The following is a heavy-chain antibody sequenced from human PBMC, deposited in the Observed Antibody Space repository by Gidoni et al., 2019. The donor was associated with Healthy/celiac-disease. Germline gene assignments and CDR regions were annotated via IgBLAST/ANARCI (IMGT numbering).Heavy chain of an antibody. CDR2: ISYDGSNK. Sequence: QVQLVESGGGVVQPGRALRLSCAASGFTFSSYGMHWVRQAPGKGLEWVAVISYDGSNKYYADSVKGRFTISRDNSKNTLYLQMNSLGAEDTAVYYCAKSGYCSSTSCYDYYYYGMDVWGQGTTVTVSS. CDR1: GFTFSSYG. CDR3: AKSGYCSSTSCYDYYYYGMDV. J-gene: IGHJ6*02. D-gene: IGHD2-2*01. V-gene: IGHV3-30*18.